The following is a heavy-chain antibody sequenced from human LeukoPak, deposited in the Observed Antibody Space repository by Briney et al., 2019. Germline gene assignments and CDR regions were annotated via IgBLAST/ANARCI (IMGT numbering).Heavy chain of an antibody. CDR3: AADNWDRMGYYYYGMDV. V-gene: IGHV1-58*02. Sequence: GTSVKVSCKASGFTLTSSGMQWGRQARGQRLEWIGWIVVGSGNTNYAQKFQERVTITRDMSTSTAYMELSSLRSEDTAVYYCAADNWDRMGYYYYGMDVWGQGTTVTVSS. CDR2: IVVGSGNT. J-gene: IGHJ6*02. D-gene: IGHD1-14*01. CDR1: GFTLTSSG.